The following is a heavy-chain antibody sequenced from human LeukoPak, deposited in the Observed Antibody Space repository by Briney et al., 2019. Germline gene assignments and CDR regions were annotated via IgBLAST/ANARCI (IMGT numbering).Heavy chain of an antibody. V-gene: IGHV1-69*01. CDR1: GGTFSSYA. D-gene: IGHD5-12*01. CDR3: ARAITYYYYYYYMDV. CDR2: TIPIFGTA. Sequence: SVKVSCKASGGTFSSYAISWVRQAPGQGLEWMGGTIPIFGTANYAQKFQGRVTITADESTSTAYMELSSLRSEDTAVYYCARAITYYYYYYYMDVWGKGTTVTVSS. J-gene: IGHJ6*03.